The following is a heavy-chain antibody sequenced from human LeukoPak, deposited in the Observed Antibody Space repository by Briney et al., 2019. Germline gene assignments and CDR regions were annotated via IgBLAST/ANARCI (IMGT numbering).Heavy chain of an antibody. D-gene: IGHD2-2*01. CDR2: ISPYNDNT. J-gene: IGHJ5*02. Sequence: GESLKISCKGSGYSFTSYGISWVRQAPGQGLEWMGWISPYNDNTNYAQKLQGRVTMTTDTSTSTAYMELRSLRSDDTAVYYCARRCSSSSCHTPWGQGTLVTVSS. CDR3: ARRCSSSSCHTP. CDR1: GYSFTSYG. V-gene: IGHV1-18*01.